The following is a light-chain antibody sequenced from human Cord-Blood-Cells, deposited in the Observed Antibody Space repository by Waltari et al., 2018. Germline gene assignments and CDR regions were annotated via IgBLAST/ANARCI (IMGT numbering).Light chain of an antibody. CDR3: QQYGSSPPIT. Sequence: EIVLTQSPGTLSLSPGERATISCRASQSVSSRYLAWYQPKPWQAPKLLLYGASRSAPCIPDRFSGSGSGTDFTLTISRLEPEDFAVYYCQQYGSSPPITFGQGTRLEIK. V-gene: IGKV3-20*01. J-gene: IGKJ5*01. CDR1: QSVSSRY. CDR2: GAS.